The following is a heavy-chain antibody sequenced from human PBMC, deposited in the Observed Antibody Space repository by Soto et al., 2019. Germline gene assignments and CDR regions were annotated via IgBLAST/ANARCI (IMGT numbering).Heavy chain of an antibody. CDR2: ISNDGDDK. D-gene: IGHD2-21*02. V-gene: IGHV3-30-3*01. CDR3: ARGGGFCGADCYKGGIDY. J-gene: IGHJ4*02. CDR1: GFTFSPYT. Sequence: QVQLVESGGGVVQPGRSLRLSCAASGFTFSPYTMHWVRQTPGKGLEWVAVISNDGDDKDYADSVKGRFTVSRDNSKSPLYLQMSSLRAEDTALYYCARGGGFCGADCYKGGIDYRGQGTLVSVSP.